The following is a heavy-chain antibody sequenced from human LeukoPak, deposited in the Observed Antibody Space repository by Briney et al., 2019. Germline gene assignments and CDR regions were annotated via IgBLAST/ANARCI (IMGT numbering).Heavy chain of an antibody. J-gene: IGHJ5*02. Sequence: PSERLSLSPALSGVSTRTRAYSSGCVRHHPQKGPEWIGYIWIRVGTNYNPRLSSGVSTSVETPKNHFSLKLTSLTPADTAIYFCARDFSSMFPNRFDPWGQGVLVIVSS. CDR3: ARDFSSMFPNRFDP. CDR2: IWIRVGT. V-gene: IGHV4-31*02. D-gene: IGHD6-6*01. CDR1: GVSTRTRAYS.